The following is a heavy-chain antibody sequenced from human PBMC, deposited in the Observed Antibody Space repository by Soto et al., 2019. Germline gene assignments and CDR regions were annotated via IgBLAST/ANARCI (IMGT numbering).Heavy chain of an antibody. Sequence: GGSLRLSCAASGFTFNSYAMSWVRQAPGKGLEWVSAISGSGGSTYYADSVKGRFTISRDNSKNTLYLQMNSLRAEDTAVYYCANLPTGSGSYFYGMDVWGQGTTVTVSS. D-gene: IGHD1-26*01. CDR2: ISGSGGST. J-gene: IGHJ6*02. CDR1: GFTFNSYA. CDR3: ANLPTGSGSYFYGMDV. V-gene: IGHV3-23*01.